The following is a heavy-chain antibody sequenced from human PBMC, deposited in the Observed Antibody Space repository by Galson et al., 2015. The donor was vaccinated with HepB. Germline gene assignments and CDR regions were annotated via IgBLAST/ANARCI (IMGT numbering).Heavy chain of an antibody. J-gene: IGHJ5*02. CDR1: GYTFTGYY. V-gene: IGHV1-2*02. CDR3: ARRTAMVSNWFDP. D-gene: IGHD5-18*01. Sequence: SVKVSCKASGYTFTGYYMHWVRQAPGQGLEWMGWINPNTGDTNNAQKFQGRVTMTRDTSIGTAYMELSSLRSDDTAVYYCARRTAMVSNWFDPWGQGTLVTVSS. CDR2: INPNTGDT.